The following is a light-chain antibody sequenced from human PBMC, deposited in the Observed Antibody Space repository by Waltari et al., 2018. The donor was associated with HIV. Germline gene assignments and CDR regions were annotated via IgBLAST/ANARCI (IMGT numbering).Light chain of an antibody. V-gene: IGLV2-8*01. CDR2: EVT. CDR1: SSDVGGYNY. CDR3: SSYTGYNDFL. J-gene: IGLJ3*02. Sequence: QSALTQPPSASGSPGQSVTISCPGPSSDVGGYNYVSWYQQHPGKAPKLMIFEVTKRPSGVPNRFSGSKSGNTASLTVSGLQADDEADYYCSSYTGYNDFLFGAGTKLTVL.